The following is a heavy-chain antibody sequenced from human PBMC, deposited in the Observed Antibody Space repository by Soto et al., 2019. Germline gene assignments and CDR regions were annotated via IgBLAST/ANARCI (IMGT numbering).Heavy chain of an antibody. Sequence: GGSLRLSCAASGFTFSSYGMHWVRQAPGKGLEWVAVISYDGSNKYYADSVKGRFTISRDNSKNTLYLQMNSLRAEDTAVYYCAKVQCSGGSCYYEYFQHWGQGTLVTVSS. D-gene: IGHD2-15*01. J-gene: IGHJ1*01. CDR2: ISYDGSNK. CDR3: AKVQCSGGSCYYEYFQH. V-gene: IGHV3-30*18. CDR1: GFTFSSYG.